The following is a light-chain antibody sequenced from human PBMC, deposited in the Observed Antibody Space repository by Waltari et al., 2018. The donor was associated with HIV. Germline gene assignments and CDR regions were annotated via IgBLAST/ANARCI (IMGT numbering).Light chain of an antibody. J-gene: IGKJ1*01. Sequence: DIQMTQSPSSVSASVGDRVTITCRASQSINNFLNWYRHKPGKAPELLIYAASNLQSGVPSRFSGSGSGTDFTLTINSLLPEDLTTYYCQHSRTFGQGTKVEIK. CDR2: AAS. CDR3: QHSRT. CDR1: QSINNF. V-gene: IGKV1-39*01.